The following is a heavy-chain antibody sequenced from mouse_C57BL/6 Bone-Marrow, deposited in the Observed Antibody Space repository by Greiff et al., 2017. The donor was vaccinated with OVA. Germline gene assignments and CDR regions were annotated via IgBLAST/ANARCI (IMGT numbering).Heavy chain of an antibody. J-gene: IGHJ2*01. CDR1: GYTFTSYW. CDR2: IHPNSGST. D-gene: IGHD1-1*01. CDR3: AKIITTVVAKDDY. V-gene: IGHV1-64*01. Sequence: QVQLQQPGAELVKPGASVKLSCKASGYTFTSYWMHWVKQRPGHGLEWIGMIHPNSGSTNYNEKFKSKATLTVDKSSSTAYMQLSSLTSEDSAVYYCAKIITTVVAKDDYWGQGTTLTVSS.